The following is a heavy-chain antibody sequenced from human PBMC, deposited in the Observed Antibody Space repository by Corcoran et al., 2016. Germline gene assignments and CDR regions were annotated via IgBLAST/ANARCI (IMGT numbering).Heavy chain of an antibody. Sequence: QVQLQESGPGLVKPSETLSLTCAVSGGSINAYYWSWVRQPPGKGLEWIGHIYYSGSTNYNPSLKSRVTISVDTSKRQFSLKLNSVTAADTAVYYCARYLDDYDYNAFDIWGQGTTVTVSS. D-gene: IGHD5-12*01. J-gene: IGHJ3*02. CDR3: ARYLDDYDYNAFDI. CDR2: IYYSGST. CDR1: GGSINAYY. V-gene: IGHV4-59*01.